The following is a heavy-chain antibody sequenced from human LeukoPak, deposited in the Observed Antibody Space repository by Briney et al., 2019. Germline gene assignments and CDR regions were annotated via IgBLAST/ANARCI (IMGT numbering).Heavy chain of an antibody. Sequence: GGSLRLSCAASGFTLSSYWMHWVRQAPGAGLVWVSRIYIDGRSISYADSVKGRFTISRDNAKNTLYLQMNSLRVEDTAVYFCARDRSSGLPHDFWGQGTLVTVSS. CDR1: GFTLSSYW. D-gene: IGHD3-10*01. J-gene: IGHJ4*02. CDR3: ARDRSSGLPHDF. V-gene: IGHV3-74*01. CDR2: IYIDGRSI.